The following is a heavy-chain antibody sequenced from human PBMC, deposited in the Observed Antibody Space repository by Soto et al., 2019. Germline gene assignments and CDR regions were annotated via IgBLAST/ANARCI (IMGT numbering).Heavy chain of an antibody. CDR1: GGSISSSSYC. J-gene: IGHJ6*02. CDR2: IYYSGST. Sequence: PSETLSLTWTVSGGSISSSSYCRGLIRQPPGKGLEWIGSIYYSGSTYYNPSLKSRLTISVDTSKNQFSLKLSSVTAADTAVYYCARRLYYDSSGFEGGGMDVWGQGTTVTVSS. D-gene: IGHD3-22*01. CDR3: ARRLYYDSSGFEGGGMDV. V-gene: IGHV4-39*01.